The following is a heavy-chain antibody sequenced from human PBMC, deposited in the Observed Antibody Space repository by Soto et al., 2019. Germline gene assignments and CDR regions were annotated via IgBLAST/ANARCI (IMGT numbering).Heavy chain of an antibody. CDR1: GGSISSSNW. J-gene: IGHJ3*02. CDR3: ARVVVVVPARTLLVSFDI. D-gene: IGHD2-2*01. Sequence: QVQLQESGPGLVKPSGTLSLTCAVSGGSISSSNWWSWVRQPPGKGLEWIGEIYHSGSTNYNPSLKSRVTISVDKSKNQFSLKLSSVTAADTAVYYCARVVVVVPARTLLVSFDIWGQGTMVTVSS. V-gene: IGHV4-4*02. CDR2: IYHSGST.